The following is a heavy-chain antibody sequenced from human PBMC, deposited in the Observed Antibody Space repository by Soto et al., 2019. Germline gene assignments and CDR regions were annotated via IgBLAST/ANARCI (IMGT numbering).Heavy chain of an antibody. CDR2: INHSGNT. D-gene: IGHD3-10*01. V-gene: IGHV4-34*01. J-gene: IGHJ5*02. CDR1: GGSFSGYY. Sequence: ETLSLTCAVYGGSFSGYYWSWIRQPPGKGLEWIGEINHSGNTNYNPSLKSRVTISVDKSKNQFSLKLSSVTAADTAVYYCARDPGGHFDPWGQGTLVTVSS. CDR3: ARDPGGHFDP.